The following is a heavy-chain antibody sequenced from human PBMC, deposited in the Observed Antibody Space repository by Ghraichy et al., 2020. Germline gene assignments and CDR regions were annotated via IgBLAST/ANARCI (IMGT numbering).Heavy chain of an antibody. Sequence: GGSLRLSCAASGFTFSTYWMSWVRQAPGKGLEWVANMRYDGTETYYVDSVKGRFTISRDNAENSLYLQMNSLRAEDTAVYYCAIEYPPFDYWGQGTLVTVSS. J-gene: IGHJ4*02. V-gene: IGHV3-7*03. CDR2: MRYDGTET. CDR3: AIEYPPFDY. D-gene: IGHD2-2*01. CDR1: GFTFSTYW.